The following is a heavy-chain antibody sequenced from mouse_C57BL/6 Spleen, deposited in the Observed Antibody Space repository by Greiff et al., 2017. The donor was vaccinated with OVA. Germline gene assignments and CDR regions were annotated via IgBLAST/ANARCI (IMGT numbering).Heavy chain of an antibody. CDR2: IYPGSGNT. CDR1: GYSFTSYY. D-gene: IGHD1-1*01. Sequence: QVQLQQSGPELVKPGASVKISCQASGYSFTSYYIHWVQQRPGQGLEWIGWIYPGSGNTQYNEKFTGKATLTADTSSSTAYMQLSSLTSEDSAVYYCARDYYGSSYRYFDVWGTGTTVTVSS. CDR3: ARDYYGSSYRYFDV. V-gene: IGHV1-66*01. J-gene: IGHJ1*03.